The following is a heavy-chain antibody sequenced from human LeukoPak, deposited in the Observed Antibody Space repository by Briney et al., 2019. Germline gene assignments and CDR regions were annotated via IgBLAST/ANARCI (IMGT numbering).Heavy chain of an antibody. V-gene: IGHV3-30*18. J-gene: IGHJ4*02. D-gene: IGHD5-24*01. CDR2: ISYDGGNK. CDR3: AKDRRDGYNYPFDY. CDR1: GFTVSSNY. Sequence: GGSLRLSCAASGFTVSSNYMSWVRQAPGKGLEWVAVISYDGGNKYYADSVKGRFTISRDNSKNTLYLQMNSLRTEDTAVYYCAKDRRDGYNYPFDYWGQGTLVTVSS.